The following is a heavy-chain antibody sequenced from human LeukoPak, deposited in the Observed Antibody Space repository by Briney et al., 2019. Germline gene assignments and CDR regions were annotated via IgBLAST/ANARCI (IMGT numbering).Heavy chain of an antibody. Sequence: GGSLRLSCAASGYTFSSYSINWVRQAPGKGLEWVSSISVGSNYIYYADSVRGRFSISRDDARNSLYLQMDSLRGDDTAVYYCARLRRNSDRSGYYYFYDYWGQGTLVTVSS. CDR2: ISVGSNYI. J-gene: IGHJ4*02. CDR3: ARLRRNSDRSGYYYFYDY. D-gene: IGHD3-22*01. V-gene: IGHV3-21*01. CDR1: GYTFSSYS.